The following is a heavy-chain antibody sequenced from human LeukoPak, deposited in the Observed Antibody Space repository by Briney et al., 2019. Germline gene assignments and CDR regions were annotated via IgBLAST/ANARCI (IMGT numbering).Heavy chain of an antibody. J-gene: IGHJ4*02. CDR1: GYSFTNYG. D-gene: IGHD1-26*01. V-gene: IGHV1-18*01. CDR2: ITTYNGYT. CDR3: ARLSGSYYIFDY. Sequence: GESLKISCKGSGYSFTNYGISWMRQAPGQGLEWMGWITTYNGYTNYAQKFQGRVTMTTDTSTSTAYMELRSLRSDDAAVYYCARLSGSYYIFDYWGQGTLVTVSS.